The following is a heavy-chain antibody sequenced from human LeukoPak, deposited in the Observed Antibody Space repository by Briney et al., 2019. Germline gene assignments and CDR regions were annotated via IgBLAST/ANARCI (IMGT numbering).Heavy chain of an antibody. CDR2: IYYNGNT. CDR1: DGSINSYY. J-gene: IGHJ5*02. V-gene: IGHV4-59*12. Sequence: SETLSLTCSVSDGSINSYYWNWIRRPPGKGLEWIGYIYYNGNTNYSPSLKSRVTMSVDTSKNQFSLKLSSVTAADTAVYYCASFPLQGTSSWFDPWGQGTLVTVSS. D-gene: IGHD3-10*01. CDR3: ASFPLQGTSSWFDP.